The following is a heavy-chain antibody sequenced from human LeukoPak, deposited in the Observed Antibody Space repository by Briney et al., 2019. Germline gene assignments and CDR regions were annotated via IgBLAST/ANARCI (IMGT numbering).Heavy chain of an antibody. D-gene: IGHD2-15*01. CDR3: ARDRQDIVVVVAAARPYYYYMDV. CDR2: IYYSGST. V-gene: IGHV4-39*07. J-gene: IGHJ6*03. CDR1: GGSISSSSYY. Sequence: SETLSLTCTVSGGSISSSSYYWGWIRQPPGKGLEWIGSIYYSGSTYYNPSLKSRVTISVDTSKNQFSLKLSSVTAADTAVYYCARDRQDIVVVVAAARPYYYYMDVWGKGTTVTVSS.